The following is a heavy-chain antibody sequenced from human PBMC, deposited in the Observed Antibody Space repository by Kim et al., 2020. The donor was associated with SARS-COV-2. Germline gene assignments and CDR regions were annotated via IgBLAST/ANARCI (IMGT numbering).Heavy chain of an antibody. D-gene: IGHD3-9*01. Sequence: GESLKISCKGSGYSFTSYWISWVRQMPGKGLEWMGRIDPSDSYTNYSPSFQGHVTISADKSISTAYLQWSSLKASDTAMYYCARGNYDILTGYSSDYWGQGTLVTVSS. V-gene: IGHV5-10-1*01. CDR1: GYSFTSYW. CDR2: IDPSDSYT. J-gene: IGHJ4*02. CDR3: ARGNYDILTGYSSDY.